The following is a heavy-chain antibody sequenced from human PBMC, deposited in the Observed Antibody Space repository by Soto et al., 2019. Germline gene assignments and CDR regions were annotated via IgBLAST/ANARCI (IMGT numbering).Heavy chain of an antibody. J-gene: IGHJ4*02. V-gene: IGHV4-31*03. CDR3: ARGRGIVATINRSLLFDY. Sequence: QVQLQESGPGLVKPSQTLSLTCTVSGGSISSGGYYWSWIRQHPGKGLEWIGYIYYSGSTYYHPSLKSRVTISVDTSKNQFSLKLSSVTAADTAVYYCARGRGIVATINRSLLFDYWGQGTLVTVSS. CDR1: GGSISSGGYY. CDR2: IYYSGST. D-gene: IGHD5-12*01.